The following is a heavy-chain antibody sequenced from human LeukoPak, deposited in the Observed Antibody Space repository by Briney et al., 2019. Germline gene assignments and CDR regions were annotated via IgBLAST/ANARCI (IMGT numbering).Heavy chain of an antibody. CDR1: GFTVSSNY. CDR2: IYSGGST. V-gene: IGHV3-53*01. Sequence: PGGSLRLSCAASGFTVSSNYMSWVRQAPGKGLEWVSVIYSGGSTYYADSVKGRFTISRDNSKNTLYLQMNSLRAEGTAVYYCARAKLHDYGDYLDYWGQGTLVTVSS. D-gene: IGHD4-17*01. CDR3: ARAKLHDYGDYLDY. J-gene: IGHJ4*02.